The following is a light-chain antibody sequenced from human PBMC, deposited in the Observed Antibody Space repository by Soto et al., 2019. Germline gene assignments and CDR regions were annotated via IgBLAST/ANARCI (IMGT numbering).Light chain of an antibody. CDR3: QRYGTSPRT. V-gene: IGKV3-20*01. CDR2: DAS. J-gene: IGKJ2*01. Sequence: EIVLTQSPGTLSLSPGEGATLSCRASQSISSNYLAWYQQKFGQAPRLLIYDASSRATGIPDRFSGSGSGADFTLIISRLEPEDFAVYYCQRYGTSPRTFGQGTKVDIK. CDR1: QSISSNY.